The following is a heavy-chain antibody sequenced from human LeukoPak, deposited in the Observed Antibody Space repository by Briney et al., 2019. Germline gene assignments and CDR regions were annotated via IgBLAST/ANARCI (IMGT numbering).Heavy chain of an antibody. D-gene: IGHD2-21*01. CDR3: ARGFHIGDTIARFDS. V-gene: IGHV1-69*06. J-gene: IGHJ5*01. CDR2: IIPIFGTV. CDR1: GGTFSSYA. Sequence: ASVKVSCKASGGTFSSYAISWVRQAPGQGLEWMGGIIPIFGTVNYAQKFQGRVTIIADKSTTTAYMELSSLRSEDTAFYYCARGFHIGDTIARFDSWGQGTLVTVSS.